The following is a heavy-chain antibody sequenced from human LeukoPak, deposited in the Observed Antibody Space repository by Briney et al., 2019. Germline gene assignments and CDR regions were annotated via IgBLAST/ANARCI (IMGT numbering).Heavy chain of an antibody. D-gene: IGHD1-7*01. CDR1: GFTFSSYG. V-gene: IGHV3-30*03. CDR3: ARDPWNSWEYYGMDV. Sequence: PGRSLRLSCAASGFTFSSYGMHWVRQAPGKGLEWVAVISYDGSNKYYADSVKGRFTISRDNSKNTLYLQMNSLRAEDTAVYYCARDPWNSWEYYGMDVWGQGTTVTVSS. CDR2: ISYDGSNK. J-gene: IGHJ6*02.